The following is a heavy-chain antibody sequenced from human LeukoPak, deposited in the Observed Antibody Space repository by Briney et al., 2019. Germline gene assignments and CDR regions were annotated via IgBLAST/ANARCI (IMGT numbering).Heavy chain of an antibody. J-gene: IGHJ3*02. CDR3: ARSLGQWLNEDHDAFDI. Sequence: KPSETLSLTCTVSGGSISSSSYYWGWIRQPPGKGLEWIGSIYYSGSTYYNPSLKSRVTISVDTSKNQFSLKLSSVTAADTAVYYCARSLGQWLNEDHDAFDIWGQGTMVTVSS. CDR2: IYYSGST. CDR1: GGSISSSSYY. D-gene: IGHD6-19*01. V-gene: IGHV4-39*01.